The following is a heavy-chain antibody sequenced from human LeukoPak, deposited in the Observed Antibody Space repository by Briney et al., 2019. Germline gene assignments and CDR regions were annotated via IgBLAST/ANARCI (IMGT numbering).Heavy chain of an antibody. Sequence: ASVKVSFKASGYTFTSYGISWVRQAPGQGLEWMGWISAYNGNTNYAQKLQGRVTMTTDTSTSTAYMELRSLRSDDTAVYYCARVGERLRAGDAFDIWGQGTMVTVSS. CDR3: ARVGERLRAGDAFDI. V-gene: IGHV1-18*01. CDR2: ISAYNGNT. D-gene: IGHD1-1*01. CDR1: GYTFTSYG. J-gene: IGHJ3*02.